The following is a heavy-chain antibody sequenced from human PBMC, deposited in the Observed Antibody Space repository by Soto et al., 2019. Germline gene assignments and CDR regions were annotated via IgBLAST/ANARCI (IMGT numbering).Heavy chain of an antibody. CDR3: ARDRGWYGLDF. CDR1: GFTFSTYY. D-gene: IGHD6-19*01. J-gene: IGHJ4*02. V-gene: IGHV3-7*01. Sequence: GGSLRLSCAASGFTFSTYYMSWVRQAPGKGLEWVANIKQDGSEQYYVDSVRGRFTISRDNAKNSLYLQMSSLRAEDTAVYYCARDRGWYGLDFRGQGTLVTVSS. CDR2: IKQDGSEQ.